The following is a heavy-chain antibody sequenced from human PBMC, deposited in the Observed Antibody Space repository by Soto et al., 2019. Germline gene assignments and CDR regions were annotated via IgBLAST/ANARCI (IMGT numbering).Heavy chain of an antibody. D-gene: IGHD3-22*01. Sequence: EVQLLESGGGLVQPGGSLRLSCAASGFSFSSYAMSWVRQAPGKGLEWVSAISGSGGSKYYAESVKGRFTISRDNSKNTLYLQMNSLRAEDTAVYYCAKWTAYYYDSSGSRSFDLWGRGTLVTVSS. CDR1: GFSFSSYA. J-gene: IGHJ2*01. CDR2: ISGSGGSK. V-gene: IGHV3-23*01. CDR3: AKWTAYYYDSSGSRSFDL.